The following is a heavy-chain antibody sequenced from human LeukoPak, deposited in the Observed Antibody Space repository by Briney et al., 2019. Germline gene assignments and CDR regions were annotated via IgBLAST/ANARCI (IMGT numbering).Heavy chain of an antibody. D-gene: IGHD1-26*01. CDR1: GASLSSGGSF. CDR2: IDYSGST. Sequence: RTSQTLSLTCTGSGASLSSGGSFWSWIRQHPGKGLEWIGHIDYSGSTYCKPSLESRLTISVDPSKNQFSLKLSSVTAADTAVYYCAREGAGRFYFAYWGQGTLVTVSS. V-gene: IGHV4-31*03. J-gene: IGHJ4*02. CDR3: AREGAGRFYFAY.